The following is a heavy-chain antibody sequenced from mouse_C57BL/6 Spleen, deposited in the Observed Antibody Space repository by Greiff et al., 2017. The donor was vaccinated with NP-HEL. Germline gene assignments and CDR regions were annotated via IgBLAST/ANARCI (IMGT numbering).Heavy chain of an antibody. D-gene: IGHD4-1*01. Sequence: GGGLVQPKGSLKLSCAASGFTFNTYAMHWVRQAPGKGLEWVARLRSKSSNYATYYADSVKDRFTISRDDSQSMLYLQMNNLKTEDTAMYYCVRDSTGTWFAYWGQGTLVTVSA. V-gene: IGHV10-3*01. CDR1: GFTFNTYA. CDR3: VRDSTGTWFAY. J-gene: IGHJ3*01. CDR2: LRSKSSNYAT.